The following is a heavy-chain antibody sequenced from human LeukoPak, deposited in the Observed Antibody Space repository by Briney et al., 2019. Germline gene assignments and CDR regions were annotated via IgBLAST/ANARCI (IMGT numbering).Heavy chain of an antibody. J-gene: IGHJ6*03. Sequence: GGSLRLSCAASGFTFSSYWMSWVRQAPGKGLEWVANIKQDGSEKYYVDSVKGRFTISRDNAKNSLYLQMNSLRAEDTAVYYCARERESWAGYYYYYMDVWGKGPTVTVSS. CDR3: ARERESWAGYYYYYMDV. D-gene: IGHD6-19*01. CDR1: GFTFSSYW. V-gene: IGHV3-7*01. CDR2: IKQDGSEK.